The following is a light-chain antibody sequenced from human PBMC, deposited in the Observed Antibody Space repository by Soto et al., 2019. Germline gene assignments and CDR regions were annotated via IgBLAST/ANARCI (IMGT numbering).Light chain of an antibody. CDR3: QQFYDYPLT. CDR1: QSLVHSNGNTY. J-gene: IGKJ4*01. CDR2: KIS. V-gene: IGKV2-24*01. Sequence: DIVMTQTPLSSPVTLGLPASISCRSSQSLVHSNGNTYLSWLQQRPGQPPRLLLYKISKRFSGVPDRFSGSGAGTDFTLTISSLQPEDFATYYCQQFYDYPLTFGGGTKVDIK.